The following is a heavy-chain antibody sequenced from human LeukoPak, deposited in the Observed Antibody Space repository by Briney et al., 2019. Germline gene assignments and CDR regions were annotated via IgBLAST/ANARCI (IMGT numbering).Heavy chain of an antibody. Sequence: SETLSLTCAVYGGSFSGYYWSWIRQPPGKGLEWIGEINHSGSTNYNPSLKSRVTISVDTSKNQFSLKLSSVTAADTAVYYCARYGGTDAFDIWGQGTMVTVSS. CDR3: ARYGGTDAFDI. V-gene: IGHV4-34*01. CDR2: INHSGST. CDR1: GGSFSGYY. J-gene: IGHJ3*02. D-gene: IGHD4-23*01.